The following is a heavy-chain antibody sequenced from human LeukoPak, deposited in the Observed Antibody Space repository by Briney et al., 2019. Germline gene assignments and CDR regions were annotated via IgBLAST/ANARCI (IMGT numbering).Heavy chain of an antibody. D-gene: IGHD1-1*01. CDR3: ARRNDPYGLDV. Sequence: PSETLSLTCIVSGGSISRDYWTWIRQPPGKGLEWIGYIYYSGSTYYNPSLESRVTISVETSKNQFSLKLSSVTAADTAVYYCARRNDPYGLDVWGQGTTVTVSS. J-gene: IGHJ6*02. CDR2: IYYSGST. CDR1: GGSISRDY. V-gene: IGHV4-59*08.